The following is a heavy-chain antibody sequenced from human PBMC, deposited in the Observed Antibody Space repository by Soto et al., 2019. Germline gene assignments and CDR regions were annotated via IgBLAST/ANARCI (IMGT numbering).Heavy chain of an antibody. Sequence: GASVKVSCKASGGTFSSYAISWVRQAPGQGLEWMGGIIPIFGTANYAQKFQGRVTITADESTSTAYMELSSLRSEDTAVYYCARVGNKVAAAVPFEYYYGMDVWGQGTTVTVSS. J-gene: IGHJ6*02. D-gene: IGHD2-15*01. CDR1: GGTFSSYA. V-gene: IGHV1-69*13. CDR2: IIPIFGTA. CDR3: ARVGNKVAAAVPFEYYYGMDV.